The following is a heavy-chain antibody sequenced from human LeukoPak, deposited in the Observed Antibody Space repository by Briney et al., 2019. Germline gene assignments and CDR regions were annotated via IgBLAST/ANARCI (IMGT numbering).Heavy chain of an antibody. CDR2: IYHSGST. V-gene: IGHV4-38-2*02. J-gene: IGHJ4*02. CDR1: GYSISSGYY. Sequence: SETLSLTCTVSGYSISSGYYWGWIRQPPGKGLEWIGSIYHSGSTYYNPSLKSRVTISVDTSKNQFSLKLSSVTAADTAVYYCARTARRYTNSWYRQYYFDYWGQGTLVTVSS. D-gene: IGHD6-13*01. CDR3: ARTARRYTNSWYRQYYFDY.